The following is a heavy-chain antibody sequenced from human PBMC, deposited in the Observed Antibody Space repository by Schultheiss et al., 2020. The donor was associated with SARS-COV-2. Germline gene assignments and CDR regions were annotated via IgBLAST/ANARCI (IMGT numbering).Heavy chain of an antibody. CDR2: INHSGST. D-gene: IGHD6-19*01. J-gene: IGHJ2*01. CDR1: GGSISSYY. Sequence: SETLSLTCTVSGGSISSYYWSWIRQPPGKGLEWIGEINHSGSTNYNPSLKSRVTISVDTSKNQFSLKLSSVTAADTAVYYCARGYSSGWPYWYFDLWGRGTLVTVSS. V-gene: IGHV4-34*01. CDR3: ARGYSSGWPYWYFDL.